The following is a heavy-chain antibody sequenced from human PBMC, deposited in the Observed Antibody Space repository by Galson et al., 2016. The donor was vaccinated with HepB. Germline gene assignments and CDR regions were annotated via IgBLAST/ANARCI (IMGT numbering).Heavy chain of an antibody. CDR2: IYYSGGT. J-gene: IGHJ4*02. CDR3: ARYLYYSSSHYFDY. CDR1: GGSISSSSYY. Sequence: SETLSLTCTVSGGSISSSSYYWGWIRQPPGKGLEWIGNIYYSGGTYYNPSLKSRVTISVDTSKYQFSLKLSSVTAADTAVYSCARYLYYSSSHYFDYWGQGALVTVSS. D-gene: IGHD6-6*01. V-gene: IGHV4-39*01.